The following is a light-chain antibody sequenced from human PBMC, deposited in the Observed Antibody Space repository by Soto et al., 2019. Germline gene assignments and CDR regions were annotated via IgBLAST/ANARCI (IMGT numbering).Light chain of an antibody. V-gene: IGLV2-14*01. CDR3: SSYTSSSTYV. J-gene: IGLJ1*01. Sequence: QSALTQPASVSGSPGQSITISCTGTSSDVGGYNYVSWYQQHPGKAPKLMIYEVSNRPSGVSNRFSGSKSGNTASLTISGLQAEDEADYYCSSYTSSSTYVFVTGTMVTV. CDR2: EVS. CDR1: SSDVGGYNY.